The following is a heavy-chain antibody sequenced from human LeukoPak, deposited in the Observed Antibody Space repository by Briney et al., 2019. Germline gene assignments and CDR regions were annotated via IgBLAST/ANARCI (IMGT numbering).Heavy chain of an antibody. CDR2: ISGSAVAT. V-gene: IGHV3-23*01. CDR3: AKDRGYGSGSYPGVYYFDY. J-gene: IGHJ4*02. D-gene: IGHD3-10*01. Sequence: GRSLRLSCAGSGFTFSSYAMSWVRQAPGKGLEWVSAISGSAVATYYADSVKGRFTISRDSSKNTLYLQMNSLRAEDTAVYYCAKDRGYGSGSYPGVYYFDYWGQGTLVTVSS. CDR1: GFTFSSYA.